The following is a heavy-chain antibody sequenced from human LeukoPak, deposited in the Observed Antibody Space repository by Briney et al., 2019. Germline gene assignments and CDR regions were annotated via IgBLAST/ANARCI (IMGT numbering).Heavy chain of an antibody. CDR2: IYTSGST. CDR3: ARGPAIFGVVYFDY. J-gene: IGHJ4*02. V-gene: IGHV4-4*07. CDR1: GGSISSYY. D-gene: IGHD3-3*01. Sequence: SETLSLTCTVSGGSISSYYWSWIRQPAGKGLEWIGRIYTSGSTNYNPSLKSRVTMSVDTSKNQFSLKLSSVTAADTAVYYCARGPAIFGVVYFDYWGQGTLVTVSS.